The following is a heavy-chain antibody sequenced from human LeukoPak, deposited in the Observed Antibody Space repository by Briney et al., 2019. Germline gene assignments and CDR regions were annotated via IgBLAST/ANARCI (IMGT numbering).Heavy chain of an antibody. CDR2: IYYSGST. J-gene: IGHJ4*02. CDR3: ARAPTAYCLSTSCQPYFGY. V-gene: IGHV4-39*07. D-gene: IGHD2-2*01. Sequence: SETLSLTCTVSGGSISSSSYYWGWIRQPSGKGLEWIGSIYYSGSTYYNPSLKSRVTMSIHTSKNQFSLKLSSVTAADTAVYYCARAPTAYCLSTSCQPYFGYWGQGTLVTVSS. CDR1: GGSISSSSYY.